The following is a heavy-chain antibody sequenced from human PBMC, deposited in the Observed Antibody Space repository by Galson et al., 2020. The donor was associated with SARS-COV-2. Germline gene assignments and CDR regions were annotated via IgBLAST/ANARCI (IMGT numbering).Heavy chain of an antibody. D-gene: IGHD1-26*01. CDR1: GYTFTTYG. CDR3: ARVVGATPSDY. J-gene: IGHJ4*02. CDR2: ISAYNGNT. V-gene: IGHV1-18*01. Sequence: ASVTVSCKASGYTFTTYGFIWVRQAPGQGLEWMGWISAYNGNTNYPQRLQGRVTMTTDTSTSIAYMELTSLRSDDTAVYYCARVVGATPSDYWGQGTLVTVSS.